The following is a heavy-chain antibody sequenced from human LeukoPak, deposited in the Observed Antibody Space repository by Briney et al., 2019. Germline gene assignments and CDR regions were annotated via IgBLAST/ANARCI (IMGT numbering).Heavy chain of an antibody. J-gene: IGHJ4*02. CDR1: GGTFSSYA. CDR3: ARGEPEDPVDY. CDR2: NIPIFGTA. Sequence: ASVKVSCKASGGTFSSYAISWVRQAPGQGLEWMGGNIPIFGTANYAQKFQGRVTITADESTSTAYMELSSLRSEDTAVYYCARGEPEDPVDYWGQGTLVTVSS. D-gene: IGHD1-14*01. V-gene: IGHV1-69*13.